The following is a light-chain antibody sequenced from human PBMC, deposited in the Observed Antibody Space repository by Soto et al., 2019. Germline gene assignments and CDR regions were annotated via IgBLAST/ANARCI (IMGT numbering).Light chain of an antibody. J-gene: IGKJ5*01. Sequence: DIQMTQSPSSLSASVGERVTITCRASQSISSYLNWYQQKPGKAPKLLIYAASTLQSGVPSRFSGSGSGTEFTLTISSLQPGDFAVYYCQQRSNWPITFGQGTRVEIK. CDR1: QSISSY. CDR3: QQRSNWPIT. CDR2: AAS. V-gene: IGKV1-39*01.